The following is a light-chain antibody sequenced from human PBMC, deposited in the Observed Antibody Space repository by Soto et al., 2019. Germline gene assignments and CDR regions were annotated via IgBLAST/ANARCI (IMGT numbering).Light chain of an antibody. V-gene: IGKV3-15*01. CDR2: GAS. J-gene: IGKJ4*01. CDR1: QSVGRN. CDR3: QQYNHWPPLT. Sequence: EIVMTQSPATLSVSPGERATLSCRASQSVGRNLAWYQQKPGQAPRLLIYGASTRATGIPARFSGSGSGTEFTLTIRSLQSEDFAIYSCQQYNHWPPLTFGGGTKVEIK.